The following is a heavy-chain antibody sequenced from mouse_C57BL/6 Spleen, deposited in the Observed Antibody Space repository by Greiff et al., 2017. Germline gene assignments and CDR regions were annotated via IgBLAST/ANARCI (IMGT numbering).Heavy chain of an antibody. V-gene: IGHV1-53*01. CDR2: INPSNGGT. D-gene: IGHD3-2*02. CDR3: AREGDSSGDGGWFAY. CDR1: GYTFTSYW. J-gene: IGHJ3*01. Sequence: QVQLQQSGTELVQPGASVKLSCKASGYTFTSYWMHWVKQRPGQGLDWIGNINPSNGGTNYNEKFKSKATLTVDKSSSTAYMKLSSLTSEDSAVYYCAREGDSSGDGGWFAYWGQGTLVTVSA.